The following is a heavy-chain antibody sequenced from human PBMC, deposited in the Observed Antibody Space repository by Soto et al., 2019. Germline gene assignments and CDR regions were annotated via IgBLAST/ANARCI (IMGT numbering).Heavy chain of an antibody. Sequence: PGGSLRLSCAASGFTFSSYSMNWVRQAPGKGLEWVSSISSSSSYIYYADSVKGRFTISRDNAKNSLYLQMNSLRAEDTAVYYCARDKALGIAVAAYWGQGTLVTVSS. CDR1: GFTFSSYS. J-gene: IGHJ4*02. CDR2: ISSSSSYI. CDR3: ARDKALGIAVAAY. V-gene: IGHV3-21*01. D-gene: IGHD6-19*01.